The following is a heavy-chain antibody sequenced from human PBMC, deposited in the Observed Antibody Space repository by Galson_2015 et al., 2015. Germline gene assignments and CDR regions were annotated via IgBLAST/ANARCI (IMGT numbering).Heavy chain of an antibody. CDR1: GGTFSSYA. CDR3: ARDRVTGTTREDWFDP. D-gene: IGHD1-7*01. Sequence: SVKVSCKASGGTFSSYAISWVRQAPGQGLEWMGGIIPIFGIANYAQKFQGRVTITADKSTSTAYMELSSLRSEDTAVYYCARDRVTGTTREDWFDPWGQGTLVTVSS. V-gene: IGHV1-69*10. J-gene: IGHJ5*02. CDR2: IIPIFGIA.